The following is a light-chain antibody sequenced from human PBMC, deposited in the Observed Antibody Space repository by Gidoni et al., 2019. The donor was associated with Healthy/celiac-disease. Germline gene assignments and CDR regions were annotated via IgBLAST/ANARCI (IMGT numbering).Light chain of an antibody. CDR3: QQSSSLLMYT. J-gene: IGKJ2*01. Sequence: NALTQSPDFQSVTPKEKVTITCRASQSIGSSLHWYQQKPDQSPKLLIKYASQSITGVPSRFSGSGSGTDFTLTISSLEAEDAATYYCQQSSSLLMYTFGQGTKVEIK. CDR1: QSIGSS. CDR2: YAS. V-gene: IGKV6-21*02.